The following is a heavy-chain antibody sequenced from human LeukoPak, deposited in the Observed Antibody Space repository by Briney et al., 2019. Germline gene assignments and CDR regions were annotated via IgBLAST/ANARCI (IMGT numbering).Heavy chain of an antibody. CDR1: GLIFSSYS. CDR3: ARDNCGGDCYVDY. CDR2: ISSAGSYI. D-gene: IGHD2-21*02. Sequence: GGSLRLSCAASGLIFSSYSMNWVRQAPGKGLEWVSSISSAGSYIYYADSVKGRFTISRDNAKNSLYLQMNGLRAEDTALYYCARDNCGGDCYVDYWGQGTLVTVSS. V-gene: IGHV3-21*04. J-gene: IGHJ4*02.